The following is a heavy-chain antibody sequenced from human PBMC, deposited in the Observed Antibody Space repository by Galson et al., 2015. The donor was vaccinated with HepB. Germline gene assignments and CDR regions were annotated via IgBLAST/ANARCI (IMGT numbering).Heavy chain of an antibody. J-gene: IGHJ4*02. CDR2: ISYDGSSK. CDR1: GFTFSSYG. CDR3: AKGGGDFWSGPHFDY. Sequence: SLRLSCAASGFTFSSYGMHWVRQAPGKGLEWVAVISYDGSSKYYADSVKGRFTISRDNSKNTLYLQMNSLRAEDTAVYYCAKGGGDFWSGPHFDYWGQGTLVTVSS. V-gene: IGHV3-30*18. D-gene: IGHD3-3*01.